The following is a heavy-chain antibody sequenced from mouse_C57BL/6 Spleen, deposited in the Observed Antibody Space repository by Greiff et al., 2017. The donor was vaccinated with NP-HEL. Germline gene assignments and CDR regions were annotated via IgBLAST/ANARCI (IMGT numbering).Heavy chain of an antibody. CDR2: IYPGDGDT. V-gene: IGHV1-80*01. CDR3: ARKDYGSSWWYFDV. D-gene: IGHD1-1*01. CDR1: GYAFSSYW. J-gene: IGHJ1*03. Sequence: QVHVKQSGAELVKPGASVKISCKASGYAFSSYWMNWVKQRPGKGLEWIGQIYPGDGDTNYNGKFKGKATLTADKSSSTAYMQLSSLTSEDSAVYFCARKDYGSSWWYFDVWGTGTTVTVSS.